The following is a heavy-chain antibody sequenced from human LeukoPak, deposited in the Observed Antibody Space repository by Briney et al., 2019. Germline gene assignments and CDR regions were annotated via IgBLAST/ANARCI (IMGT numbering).Heavy chain of an antibody. V-gene: IGHV5-51*01. D-gene: IGHD5-18*01. J-gene: IGHJ6*03. Sequence: GESLKISCKGSGYSFTSYWIGWVRQMPGKGLEWMGIIYPGDSDTRYSPSFQGQVTISADKSISTAYLQWSSLKASDTAMYYCARYVDTAMVRGGDYYYYYMDVWGKGTTVTVSS. CDR2: IYPGDSDT. CDR3: ARYVDTAMVRGGDYYYYYMDV. CDR1: GYSFTSYW.